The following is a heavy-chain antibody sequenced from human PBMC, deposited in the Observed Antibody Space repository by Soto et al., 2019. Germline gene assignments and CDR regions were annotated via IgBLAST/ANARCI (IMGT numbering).Heavy chain of an antibody. CDR1: GFVFKDSS. D-gene: IGHD3-22*01. CDR3: TRLISAAQDY. Sequence: EVLLVESGGGLVQPGGSLKLSCAASGFVFKDSSIHRVRQASGKGLEWVGRIRDRAYNYATSYAASVKGRFTISRDDSSNTAFLQMNSLKTEDTAIYYCTRLISAAQDYWGQGTRVTVSS. J-gene: IGHJ4*02. V-gene: IGHV3-73*01. CDR2: IRDRAYNYAT.